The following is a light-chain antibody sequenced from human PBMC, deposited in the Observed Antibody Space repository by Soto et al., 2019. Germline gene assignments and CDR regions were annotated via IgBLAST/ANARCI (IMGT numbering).Light chain of an antibody. CDR3: LEYNVYPLT. Sequence: DIQMTQSPSTLSASVGDTVTITCRASQNINRWLAWDQQRPGKAPNHLIHKASSLEGGVPSRFSGSSSDTEFTRTICSLEPDDIATYFCLEYNVYPLTFGGRKKVEI. J-gene: IGKJ4*01. V-gene: IGKV1-5*03. CDR2: KAS. CDR1: QNINRW.